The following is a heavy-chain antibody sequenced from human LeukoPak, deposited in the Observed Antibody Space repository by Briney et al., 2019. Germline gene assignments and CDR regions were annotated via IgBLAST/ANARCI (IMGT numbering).Heavy chain of an antibody. CDR3: ARVGIAAAGTYLDY. CDR1: GGTFSSYA. D-gene: IGHD6-13*01. J-gene: IGHJ4*02. CDR2: IIPIFGTA. Sequence: AASVKVSCKASGGTFSSYAISWVRQAPGQGLELMGEIIPIFGTANYAQKLQGRVTITADESTSTAYMELSSLRSEDTAVYYCARVGIAAAGTYLDYWGQGTLVTVSS. V-gene: IGHV1-69*13.